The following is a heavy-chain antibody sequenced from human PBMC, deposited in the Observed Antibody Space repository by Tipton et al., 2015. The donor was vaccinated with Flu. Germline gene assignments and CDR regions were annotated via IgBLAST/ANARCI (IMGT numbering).Heavy chain of an antibody. V-gene: IGHV4-38-2*02. CDR2: FYHSGST. Sequence: LRLSCTVSGYSINSDYYWGWIRQPPGKGLEWIGSFYHSGSTYYNPSLKSRVTISIDTSKNQFSLKLRSVTAADTAMYYCARGGDISDVWGQGTTVTVSS. CDR3: ARGGDISDV. J-gene: IGHJ6*02. D-gene: IGHD2-15*01. CDR1: GYSINSDYY.